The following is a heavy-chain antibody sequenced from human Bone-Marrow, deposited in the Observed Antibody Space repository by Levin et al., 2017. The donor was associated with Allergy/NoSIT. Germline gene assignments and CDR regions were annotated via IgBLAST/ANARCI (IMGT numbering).Heavy chain of an antibody. J-gene: IGHJ4*02. D-gene: IGHD6-13*01. CDR1: GFSFSQYY. V-gene: IGHV3-7*01. Sequence: PGESLKISCAASGFSFSQYYMSWVRQAPGKGLEWVANIKQDGSEKYYVDSVKGRFTISRDNARNSLYLHMNSLRAEDTAVYYCRTSSWVPAHFDYWGQGTRVTVSS. CDR3: RTSSWVPAHFDY. CDR2: IKQDGSEK.